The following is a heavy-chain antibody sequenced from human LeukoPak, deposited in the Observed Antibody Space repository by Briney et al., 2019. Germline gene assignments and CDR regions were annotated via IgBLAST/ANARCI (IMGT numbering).Heavy chain of an antibody. CDR2: IYPGDSDT. CDR1: GYIFTNQC. J-gene: IGHJ4*02. CDR3: ARHGANYYDSSGLYFDY. D-gene: IGHD3-22*01. Sequence: KGGESLKISCKGSGYIFTNQCIGWVRQMPGKGLEWMGIIYPGDSDTRYSPSFQGQFTISDDKSLNTAYLQWSSLKASDTAMYYCARHGANYYDSSGLYFDYWGQGTLVTVSS. V-gene: IGHV5-51*01.